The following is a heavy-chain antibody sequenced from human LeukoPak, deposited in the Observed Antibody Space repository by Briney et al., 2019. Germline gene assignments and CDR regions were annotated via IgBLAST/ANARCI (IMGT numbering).Heavy chain of an antibody. Sequence: GGSLRLSCAASGFTFSRHWMNWIRQAPGKGLVWVSRISGDWRMSNYADFVVGRLTISRDNIKNTVYLQMDGLRAEDTALYFCARDGPNTNLDEYDLWGQGTLVTVSS. V-gene: IGHV3-74*01. J-gene: IGHJ4*02. CDR2: ISGDWRMS. CDR1: GFTFSRHW. CDR3: ARDGPNTNLDEYDL. D-gene: IGHD2/OR15-2a*01.